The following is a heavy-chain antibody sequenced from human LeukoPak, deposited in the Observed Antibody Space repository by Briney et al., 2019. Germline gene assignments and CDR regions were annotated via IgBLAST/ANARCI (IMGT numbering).Heavy chain of an antibody. Sequence: ASVKVSCKXSGYTFTSYDINWVRQATGQGLEWMGLMNPNSGNTGYAQKFQGRVTMTRNTSISTAYMELSSLRSEDTAVYYCARAPSITGTTPPGYWGQGTLVTVSS. CDR2: MNPNSGNT. D-gene: IGHD1-7*01. V-gene: IGHV1-8*01. CDR3: ARAPSITGTTPPGY. J-gene: IGHJ4*02. CDR1: GYTFTSYD.